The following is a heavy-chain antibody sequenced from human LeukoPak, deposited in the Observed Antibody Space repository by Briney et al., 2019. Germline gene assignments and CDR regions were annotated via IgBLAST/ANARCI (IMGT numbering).Heavy chain of an antibody. V-gene: IGHV4-59*01. J-gene: IGHJ6*02. D-gene: IGHD3-3*01. CDR3: ARGAYYDFWSGYQNRYYYGMDV. CDR1: GGSISSYY. Sequence: PSETLSLTCTVSGGSISSYYWSWIRQPPGKGLEWIGYIYYSGSTNYNPSLKSRVTISVDTSKNQFSLKLSSVTAADTAVYYCARGAYYDFWSGYQNRYYYGMDVWGRGTTVTVSS. CDR2: IYYSGST.